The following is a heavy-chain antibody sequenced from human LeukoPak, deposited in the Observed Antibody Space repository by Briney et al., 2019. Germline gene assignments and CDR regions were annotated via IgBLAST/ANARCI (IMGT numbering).Heavy chain of an antibody. D-gene: IGHD3-10*01. CDR1: TGAISGYY. J-gene: IGHJ5*02. V-gene: IGHV4-59*08. CDR2: IYYSGST. Sequence: PSETLSLTCTVSTGAISGYYWSWIRQPPGKGLEWIGYIYYSGSTNYNPSLQSRVTISVDTSNNQFSLRLRSVTAADTAVYYCVRQRGRRVWFDPWGQRTLVTVSS. CDR3: VRQRGRRVWFDP.